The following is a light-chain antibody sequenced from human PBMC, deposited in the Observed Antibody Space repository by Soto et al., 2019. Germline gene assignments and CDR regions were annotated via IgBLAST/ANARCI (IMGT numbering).Light chain of an antibody. CDR3: QQSYSSLYT. CDR1: PSISSH. CDR2: AAS. J-gene: IGKJ2*01. V-gene: IGKV1-39*01. Sequence: DIQMTQSPSSLSASVGDRVTITCRASPSISSHLNWYQQKPGNAPKVLISAASSLQSGVPSRFSGSGSGTDFTLTISSLQPEDYATYYCQQSYSSLYTFGQGTKVEIK.